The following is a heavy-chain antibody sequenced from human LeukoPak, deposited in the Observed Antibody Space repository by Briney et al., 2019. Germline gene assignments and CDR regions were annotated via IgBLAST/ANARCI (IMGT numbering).Heavy chain of an antibody. CDR3: VRDDPGFMPGNW. D-gene: IGHD3-16*01. CDR1: GFTVSSNY. Sequence: PGGSLRLSCAASGFTVSSNYMSWVRQAPGKGLEWVSTIYSGGSTYYADSVKGRFTISRDNSNNTLYLQMNSLRPDDTAVYYCVRDDPGFMPGNWWGQGTLVTVSS. V-gene: IGHV3-53*05. J-gene: IGHJ4*02. CDR2: IYSGGST.